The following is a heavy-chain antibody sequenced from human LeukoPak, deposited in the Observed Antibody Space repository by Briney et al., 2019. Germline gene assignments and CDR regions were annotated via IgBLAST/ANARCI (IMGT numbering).Heavy chain of an antibody. Sequence: GGSLRLSCAASGFAVTVNSMSWVRQAPGRGLEWVSVIYGGDITYYPDSVREIFTVSTHYSKNTLYLQINSLRAENTAVYYCARDTPAAGTRYFDTWGQGTLVTVYS. D-gene: IGHD6-13*01. CDR3: ARDTPAAGTRYFDT. CDR1: GFAVTVNS. J-gene: IGHJ4*02. CDR2: IYGGDIT. V-gene: IGHV3-66*01.